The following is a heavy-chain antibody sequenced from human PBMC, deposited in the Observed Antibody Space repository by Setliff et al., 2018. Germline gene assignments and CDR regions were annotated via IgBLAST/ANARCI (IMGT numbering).Heavy chain of an antibody. Sequence: TLSLTCAVYGGSFSGYYWSWIRQPPGKGLEWIGEINHSGSTNYNPSLKSRVTISVDTSKNQFSLTLSSVTAADTAVYYCARLPNYVWGSPVDYWGQGTLVTVSS. D-gene: IGHD3-16*01. J-gene: IGHJ4*02. CDR2: INHSGST. V-gene: IGHV4-34*01. CDR1: GGSFSGYY. CDR3: ARLPNYVWGSPVDY.